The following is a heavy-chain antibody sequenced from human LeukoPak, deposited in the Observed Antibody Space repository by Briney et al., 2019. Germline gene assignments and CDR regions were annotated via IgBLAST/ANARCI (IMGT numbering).Heavy chain of an antibody. CDR2: INTNTGNP. D-gene: IGHD5-18*01. CDR3: ASPLDRRIQLWLGGEYGMDV. J-gene: IGHJ6*02. Sequence: ASVKVSCKASGYTFTSYAMNWVRQAPGQGLEWMGWINTNTGNPTYAQGFTGRFVFSLDTSVSTAYLQISSLKAEDTAVYYCASPLDRRIQLWLGGEYGMDVWGQGTTVTVSS. CDR1: GYTFTSYA. V-gene: IGHV7-4-1*02.